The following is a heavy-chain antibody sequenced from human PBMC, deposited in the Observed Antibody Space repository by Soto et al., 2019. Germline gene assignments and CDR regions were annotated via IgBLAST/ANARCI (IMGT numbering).Heavy chain of an antibody. CDR1: GFTFSSYA. V-gene: IGHV3-30-3*01. CDR2: ISYDGSNK. J-gene: IGHJ4*02. CDR3: ARGGYYDSSGYYYSY. D-gene: IGHD3-22*01. Sequence: GGSLRLSCAASGFTFSSYAMHWVRQAPGKGLEWVAVISYDGSNKYYADSVKGRFTISRDNSKNTLYLQMNSLRAEDTAVYYCARGGYYDSSGYYYSYWGQGTLVTVSS.